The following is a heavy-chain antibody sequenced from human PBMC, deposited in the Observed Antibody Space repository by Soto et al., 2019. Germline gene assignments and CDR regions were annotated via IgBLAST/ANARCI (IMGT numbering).Heavy chain of an antibody. CDR1: GESFTPYY. V-gene: IGHV1-2*02. CDR3: ARTNLTGYYHPFDY. D-gene: IGHD3-9*01. J-gene: IGHJ4*02. Sequence: SVKVSCEAAGESFTPYYFHWVRQAPGQGPEWMGWINPNGGGTNYAQKFQGRVTMTRDTSISTAYMELSRLRSEDTGLYYCARTNLTGYYHPFDYWGQGTLVPVSS. CDR2: INPNGGGT.